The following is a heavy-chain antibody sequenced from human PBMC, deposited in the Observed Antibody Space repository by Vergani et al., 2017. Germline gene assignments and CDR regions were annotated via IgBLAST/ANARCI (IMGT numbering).Heavy chain of an antibody. J-gene: IGHJ4*02. CDR1: GYTFTAYY. Sequence: QVQLVQSGAEVKKPGASVKVSCKASGYTFTAYYIHWVRQAPEQGLEWVGVISPDGFGTFYAQKFQGRVTITRDTSTSTVYVEVTSLRSDDTAVYYCAREPPLTGFFDYWGQGTLVTVSS. CDR3: AREPPLTGFFDY. D-gene: IGHD3-9*01. V-gene: IGHV1-46*03. CDR2: ISPDGFGT.